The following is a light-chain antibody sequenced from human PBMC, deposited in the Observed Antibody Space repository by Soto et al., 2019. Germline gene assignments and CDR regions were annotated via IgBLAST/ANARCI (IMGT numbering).Light chain of an antibody. Sequence: EIVMTQSPATLSVSPGERATLSCRASQSVSSNLAWYQQKPGQAPRLLIYCASTRATSIPARFSGSGSGTEFTLTISSLQSEDFAVDYCQQYNNWPPITFGQGTRLEIK. CDR1: QSVSSN. CDR3: QQYNNWPPIT. V-gene: IGKV3-15*01. CDR2: CAS. J-gene: IGKJ5*01.